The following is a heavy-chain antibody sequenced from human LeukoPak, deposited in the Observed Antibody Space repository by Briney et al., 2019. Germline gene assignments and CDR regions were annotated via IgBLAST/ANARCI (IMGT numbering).Heavy chain of an antibody. J-gene: IGHJ6*03. CDR3: ARDGYSYGYVGPYYYYYYMDV. D-gene: IGHD5-18*01. CDR2: IYTSCST. CDR1: GGSISSYN. Sequence: SQTLSFTCTASGGSISSYNWSWLPQPAGKGLEWIRSIYTSCSTNYNPSLNSRVTISVDTSKNQFSLTLSSVPAAHTAVYYCARDGYSYGYVGPYYYYYYMDVWGKRTTVTVSS. V-gene: IGHV4-4*07.